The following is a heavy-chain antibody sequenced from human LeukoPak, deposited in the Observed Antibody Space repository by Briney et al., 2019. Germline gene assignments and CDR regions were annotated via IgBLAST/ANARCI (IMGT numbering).Heavy chain of an antibody. J-gene: IGHJ3*02. CDR1: GYTFTGYY. D-gene: IGHD6-13*01. Sequence: GASVKVSCKASGYTFTGYYMHWVRQAPGQGLEWMGWINPNSGGTNYAQKFQGRVTMTRDTSISTAYMELSRLRSDDTAVYYCARDRIAADYDAFDIWGQGTMVTVSS. CDR2: INPNSGGT. CDR3: ARDRIAADYDAFDI. V-gene: IGHV1-2*02.